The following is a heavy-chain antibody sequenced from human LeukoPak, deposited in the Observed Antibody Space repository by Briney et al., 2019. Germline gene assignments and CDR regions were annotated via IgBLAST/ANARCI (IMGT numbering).Heavy chain of an antibody. J-gene: IGHJ5*02. V-gene: IGHV4-59*01. CDR3: ARGGYFNWFDP. Sequence: SETLSLTCTVSGGSISSYYWSWIRQPPGRGREWSGYIYYSGSTNYNPSLKSRVTISVDTSKNQFCQRLSSVTAADTAVYYCARGGYFNWFDPWGQGTLVTVSS. CDR1: GGSISSYY. CDR2: IYYSGST. D-gene: IGHD3-22*01.